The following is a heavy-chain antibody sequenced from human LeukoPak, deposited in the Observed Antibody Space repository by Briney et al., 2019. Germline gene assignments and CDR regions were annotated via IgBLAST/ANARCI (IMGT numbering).Heavy chain of an antibody. CDR1: GFTFDDYG. D-gene: IGHD3-10*01. V-gene: IGHV3-20*01. J-gene: IGHJ4*02. Sequence: PGGSLRLSCAASGFTFDDYGMSWVRQAPGKGLEWVSGINWNGETTGYADSVKGRFTISRDNAKNSLHLQMNSLRAEDTALYHCARGGGSGSYYGPIDSWGQGTLVTVSS. CDR2: INWNGETT. CDR3: ARGGGSGSYYGPIDS.